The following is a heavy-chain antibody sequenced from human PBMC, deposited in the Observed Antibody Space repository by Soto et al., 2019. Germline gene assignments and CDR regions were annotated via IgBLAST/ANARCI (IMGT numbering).Heavy chain of an antibody. Sequence: SVRLCHKCCISGDSVSRVGSHRTWIGQRPRKGVECIGFSCNRGSRNYNASPKSRVAIPVDTSQNQLSLKLSSVTAADTAIYFCARARLPTHSGYDSYYYYGMHVWGQGTTLTVS. V-gene: IGHV4-61*08. CDR3: ARARLPTHSGYDSYYYYGMHV. CDR1: GDSVSRVGSH. D-gene: IGHD5-12*01. CDR2: SCNRGSR. J-gene: IGHJ6*02.